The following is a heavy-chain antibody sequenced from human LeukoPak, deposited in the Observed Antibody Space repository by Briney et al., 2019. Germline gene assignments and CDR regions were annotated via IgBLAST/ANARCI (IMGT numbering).Heavy chain of an antibody. Sequence: ASVKVSCKASGYTFTGYYMHWVRQAPGQGLEWMGWINPNSGGTNYAQKFQGRVTMTRDTSISTAYMELSRLRSDDTAVYYCARDIGLAARPWSAFDIRGQGTMVTVSS. V-gene: IGHV1-2*02. CDR3: ARDIGLAARPWSAFDI. D-gene: IGHD6-6*01. CDR2: INPNSGGT. J-gene: IGHJ3*02. CDR1: GYTFTGYY.